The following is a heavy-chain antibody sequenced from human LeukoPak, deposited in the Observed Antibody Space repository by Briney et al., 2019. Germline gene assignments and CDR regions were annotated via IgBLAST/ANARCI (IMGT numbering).Heavy chain of an antibody. V-gene: IGHV3-7*03. J-gene: IGHJ4*02. CDR3: AKDASGSYGHFDY. CDR1: GFTFSSYW. CDR2: IKQDGGER. D-gene: IGHD1-26*01. Sequence: GGSLRLSCAVSGFTFSSYWMSWVRQAPGKGLEWVAYIKQDGGERFYVDSVKGRFTISRDNAKNSLYLQMNSLRAEDMALYYCAKDASGSYGHFDYWGQGTLVTVSS.